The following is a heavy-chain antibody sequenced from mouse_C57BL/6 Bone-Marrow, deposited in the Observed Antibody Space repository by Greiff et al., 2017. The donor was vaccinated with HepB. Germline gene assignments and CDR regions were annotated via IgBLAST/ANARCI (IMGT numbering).Heavy chain of an antibody. J-gene: IGHJ1*03. V-gene: IGHV1-50*01. CDR1: GYTFTSYW. CDR3: ARRITTVGAHWYFDV. Sequence: VQLKQPGAELVKPGASVKLSCKASGYTFTSYWMQWVKQRPGQGLEWIGEIDPSDSYTNYNQKFKGKATLTVDTSSSTAYMQLSSLTSEDSAVYYCARRITTVGAHWYFDVWGTGTTVTVSS. CDR2: IDPSDSYT. D-gene: IGHD1-1*01.